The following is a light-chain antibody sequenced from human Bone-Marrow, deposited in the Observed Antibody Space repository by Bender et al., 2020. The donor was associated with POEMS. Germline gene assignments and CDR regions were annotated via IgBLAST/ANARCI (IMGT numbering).Light chain of an antibody. Sequence: QSALTQPASVSGSPGQSITISCIGASSDIGGYDLVSWYQQHPNSAPKLMIYEVTKRPSGVSDRFSGSKSGNTASLTISGLQAEDEADYYCSSFANTRELGFGGGTKVTVL. V-gene: IGLV2-23*02. CDR1: SSDIGGYDL. J-gene: IGLJ2*01. CDR3: SSFANTRELG. CDR2: EVT.